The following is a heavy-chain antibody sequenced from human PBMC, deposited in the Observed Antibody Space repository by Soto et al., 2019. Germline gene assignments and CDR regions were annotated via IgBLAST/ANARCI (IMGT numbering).Heavy chain of an antibody. Sequence: ASVKVSCKASGYTFTSYGISWVRQAPGQGLEWMGWISAYNGNTNYAQKLQGRVTMTTDTSTSTAYMELRGLRSDDTAVYYCAREYIAGGYSYGWSHWGQGTLVTVSS. V-gene: IGHV1-18*01. J-gene: IGHJ4*02. CDR3: AREYIAGGYSYGWSH. D-gene: IGHD5-18*01. CDR2: ISAYNGNT. CDR1: GYTFTSYG.